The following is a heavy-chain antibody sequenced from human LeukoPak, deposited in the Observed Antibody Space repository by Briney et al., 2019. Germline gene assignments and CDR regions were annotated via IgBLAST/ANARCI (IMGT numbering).Heavy chain of an antibody. CDR3: ARVGTRMKCSSTSCVDY. V-gene: IGHV4-31*03. CDR2: IYYSGST. CDR1: GGSISSGGYY. J-gene: IGHJ4*02. Sequence: SETLSLTCTVSGGSISSGGYYWSWIRRHPGKGLEWIGYIYYSGSTYYNPSLKSRVTISVDTSKNQFSLKLSSVTAADTAVYYCARVGTRMKCSSTSCVDYWGQGTLVTVSS. D-gene: IGHD2-2*01.